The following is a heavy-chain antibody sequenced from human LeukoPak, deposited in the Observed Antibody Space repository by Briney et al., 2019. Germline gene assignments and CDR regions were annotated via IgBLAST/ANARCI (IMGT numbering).Heavy chain of an antibody. CDR1: GFTFTSYA. CDR2: ISGTGGST. V-gene: IGHV3-23*01. CDR3: ARGRDLFDS. Sequence: PGGSLRLSCTASGFTFTSYAMSWVRQAPGKGLEWVSVISGTGGSTNHADSVKGRFTISRDNSKNTLYLQMNSLRAEDTAVYYCARGRDLFDSWGQGTLVIVSS. J-gene: IGHJ4*02.